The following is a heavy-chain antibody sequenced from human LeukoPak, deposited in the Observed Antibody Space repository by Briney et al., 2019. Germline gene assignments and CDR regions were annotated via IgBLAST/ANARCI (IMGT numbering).Heavy chain of an antibody. Sequence: GGSLRLSCAASGVTLSSYAMSWVRQAPGKGLEWVANIKQDGSEKYYVDSVKGRFTISRDNAKNSLYLQMNSLRAEDTAVHYCARAGYYYDSSGYLARALNAFDIWGQGTMVTVSS. V-gene: IGHV3-7*03. J-gene: IGHJ3*02. CDR3: ARAGYYYDSSGYLARALNAFDI. D-gene: IGHD3-22*01. CDR1: GVTLSSYA. CDR2: IKQDGSEK.